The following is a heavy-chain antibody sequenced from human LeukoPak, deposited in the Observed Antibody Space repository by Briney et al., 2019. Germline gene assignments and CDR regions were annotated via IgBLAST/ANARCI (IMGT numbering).Heavy chain of an antibody. Sequence: ASVKVSCKASGYTFTGYYMHWGRQAPGQGLELMGWINPNSGGTNFPQKFQGRVTMTRDTSISTAYMELSRLGCDDTAVYYWARRGDYYDSSGYEGFEYWGQGTLVTVSS. CDR1: GYTFTGYY. CDR2: INPNSGGT. D-gene: IGHD3-22*01. J-gene: IGHJ4*02. CDR3: ARRGDYYDSSGYEGFEY. V-gene: IGHV1-2*02.